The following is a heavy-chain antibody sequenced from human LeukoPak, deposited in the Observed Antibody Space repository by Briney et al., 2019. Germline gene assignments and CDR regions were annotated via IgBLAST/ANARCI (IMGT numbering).Heavy chain of an antibody. V-gene: IGHV4-59*01. J-gene: IGHJ5*02. CDR2: IRYSGST. CDR1: GGSISPYY. CDR3: ARGVLPFP. Sequence: PSETLSLTCTVSGGSISPYYWTWIRQPPGKGLEWIGYIRYSGSTNYNPSLKSRVTMSVDTSKNQFSLRLSSVTAADTAVYYCARGVLPFPWGRGTLVTVSS. D-gene: IGHD3-10*01.